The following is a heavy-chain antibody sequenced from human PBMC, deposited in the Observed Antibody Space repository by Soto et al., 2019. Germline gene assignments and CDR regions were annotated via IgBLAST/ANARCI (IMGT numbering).Heavy chain of an antibody. CDR3: ARLPLASCGGDCYAYYYYGMDV. J-gene: IGHJ6*02. V-gene: IGHV4-39*01. CDR2: IYYSGST. CDR1: GGSISSSSYC. D-gene: IGHD2-21*02. Sequence: SETLSLTCTVSGGSISSSSYCWGWIRQPPGKGLEWIGSIYYSGSTYYNPSLKSRVTISVDTSKNQFSLKLRSVTAADTAVYYCARLPLASCGGDCYAYYYYGMDVWGQGTTVTVSS.